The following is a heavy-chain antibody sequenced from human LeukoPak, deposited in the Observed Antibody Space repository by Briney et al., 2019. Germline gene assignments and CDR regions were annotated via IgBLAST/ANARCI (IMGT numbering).Heavy chain of an antibody. CDR2: IYYSGST. J-gene: IGHJ4*02. D-gene: IGHD3-22*01. CDR3: ARTRKRTYDSSGSIDY. Sequence: SETLSLTCTVSGYSISSGYYWGWIRQPPGKGLEWIGSIYYSGSTYYNPSLKSRVTISVDTSKNQFSLRLSSVTAADTAVYYCARTRKRTYDSSGSIDYWGQGTLVTVSS. CDR1: GYSISSGYY. V-gene: IGHV4-38-2*02.